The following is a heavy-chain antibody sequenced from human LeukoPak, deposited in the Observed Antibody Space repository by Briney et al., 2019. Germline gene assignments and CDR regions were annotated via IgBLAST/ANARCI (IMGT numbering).Heavy chain of an antibody. CDR1: GFTFSSYA. D-gene: IGHD3-10*01. V-gene: IGHV3-30*04. CDR3: ARIGSGNPLGY. J-gene: IGHJ4*02. Sequence: PGRSLRLSCAASGFTFSSYAMHWVRQAPGKGLEWVAVISYDGSNKYYADSVKGRFTISRDNSKNTLYLQMNSLRAEDTAVYYCARIGSGNPLGYWGQGTLVTVSS. CDR2: ISYDGSNK.